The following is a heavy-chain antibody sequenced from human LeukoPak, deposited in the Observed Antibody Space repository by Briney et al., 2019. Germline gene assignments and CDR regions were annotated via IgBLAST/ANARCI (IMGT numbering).Heavy chain of an antibody. CDR2: TYYRSKWST. Sequence: SQTLSLTCAISGDSVSDNGAAWNWIRQSPSRGLEWLGRTYYRSKWSTDYALFVKSRITISADTSKNQFSLQLNSMNPEDTAVYYCAEGFGGRVRSWGQGTLVTVSS. CDR3: AEGFGGRVRS. J-gene: IGHJ4*02. CDR1: GDSVSDNGAA. D-gene: IGHD2-15*01. V-gene: IGHV6-1*01.